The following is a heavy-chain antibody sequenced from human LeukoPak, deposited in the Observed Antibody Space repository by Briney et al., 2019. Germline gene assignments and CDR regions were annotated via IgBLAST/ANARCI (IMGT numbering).Heavy chain of an antibody. V-gene: IGHV3-21*01. CDR2: ISSSSPYI. CDR1: GFTFSDYS. Sequence: GGSLRLSCAASGFTFSDYSMNWVRQAPGKGLEWVASISSSSPYIYYTDSVKGRFTISRDNAKNSLYLQMNSLRAEDTAVYYCARLYSRVGPFDYWGQGTPVTVSS. J-gene: IGHJ4*02. D-gene: IGHD5-18*01. CDR3: ARLYSRVGPFDY.